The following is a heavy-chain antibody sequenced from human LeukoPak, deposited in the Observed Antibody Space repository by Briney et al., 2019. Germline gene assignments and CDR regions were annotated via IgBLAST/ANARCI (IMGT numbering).Heavy chain of an antibody. D-gene: IGHD6-13*01. CDR3: AKGGEVSSWYKRLKLYFDY. J-gene: IGHJ4*02. CDR2: IRYDGSNK. Sequence: PGGSLRLSCAASGFTFSSYGMHWVRQAPGKGLEWVAFIRYDGSNKYYADSVKGRITISRDNSKNTLYLQMNSLRIEDTAVYYRAKGGEVSSWYKRLKLYFDYWGQGTLVTVSS. CDR1: GFTFSSYG. V-gene: IGHV3-30*02.